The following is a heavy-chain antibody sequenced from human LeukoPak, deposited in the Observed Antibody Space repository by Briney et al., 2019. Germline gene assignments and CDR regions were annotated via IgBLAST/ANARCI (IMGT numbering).Heavy chain of an antibody. CDR1: GYSISSGYY. V-gene: IGHV4-38-2*01. J-gene: IGHJ4*02. CDR2: IYHSGST. CDR3: AITPYDSSGYSFGFDY. Sequence: PSETLSLTCAVSGYSISSGYYWGWIRQPPGNGLEWIGSIYHSGSTYYNPSLKSRVTISVDTSKNQFSLKLSSVTAGDTTVYYCAITPYDSSGYSFGFDYWGQGTLVTVSS. D-gene: IGHD3-22*01.